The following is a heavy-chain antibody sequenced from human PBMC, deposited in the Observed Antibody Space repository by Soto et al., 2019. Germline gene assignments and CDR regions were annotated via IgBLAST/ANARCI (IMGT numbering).Heavy chain of an antibody. CDR3: ARGKLSDYVWGSYRYHFDY. V-gene: IGHV4-34*01. J-gene: IGHJ4*02. Sequence: SETLSLTCAVYGGSFSGYYWSWIRQPPGKGLEWIGEINHSGSTNYNPSLKSRVTISVDTSKNQFSLKLSSVTAADTAVYYCARGKLSDYVWGSYRYHFDYWGQGTVVTAPQ. CDR2: INHSGST. CDR1: GGSFSGYY. D-gene: IGHD3-16*02.